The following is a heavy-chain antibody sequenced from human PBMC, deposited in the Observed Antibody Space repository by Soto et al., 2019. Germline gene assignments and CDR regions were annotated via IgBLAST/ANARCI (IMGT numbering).Heavy chain of an antibody. CDR3: ARLNWDKGLVNRGPGWHFQD. D-gene: IGHD1-26*01. CDR2: ICPGDSDV. J-gene: IGHJ1*01. Sequence: PGESLKISCKTSGYSFTTYWIGWVRQMPGKGLEWMGIICPGDSDVRYSPSFQGQVTISADTSISTAYLQWSSLRASDTAIYYWARLNWDKGLVNRGPGWHFQDWGLGTLVTVSS. V-gene: IGHV5-51*01. CDR1: GYSFTTYW.